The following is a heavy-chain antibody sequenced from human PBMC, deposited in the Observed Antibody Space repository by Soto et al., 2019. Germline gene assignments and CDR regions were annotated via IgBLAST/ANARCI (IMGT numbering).Heavy chain of an antibody. Sequence: EVQLLEPGGGLVQPGGSLRLSCAASGFTFSSYAMSWVRQAPGKGLEWVSAISGSGGSTYYADSVKGRFTISRDNSKNTLYLQMNSLRAEDTAVYYCAKDMGHYYYYYMDVWGKGTTVTVSS. V-gene: IGHV3-23*01. CDR2: ISGSGGST. CDR3: AKDMGHYYYYYMDV. J-gene: IGHJ6*03. D-gene: IGHD3-10*01. CDR1: GFTFSSYA.